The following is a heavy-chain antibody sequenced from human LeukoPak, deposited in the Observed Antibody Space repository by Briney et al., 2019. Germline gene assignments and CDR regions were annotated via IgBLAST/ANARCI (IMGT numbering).Heavy chain of an antibody. Sequence: PSETLSLTCAVSGGSISSGGYSWSWIRQPPGKGLEWIGYIYHNGNTYYSPSLKSRVILLRDKSKNQVSLKLSFVTAADTAVYYCGSSDNYHLDFWGQGTLVTVSS. CDR2: IYHNGNT. V-gene: IGHV4-30-2*01. CDR1: GGSISSGGYS. CDR3: GSSDNYHLDF. J-gene: IGHJ4*02. D-gene: IGHD3-22*01.